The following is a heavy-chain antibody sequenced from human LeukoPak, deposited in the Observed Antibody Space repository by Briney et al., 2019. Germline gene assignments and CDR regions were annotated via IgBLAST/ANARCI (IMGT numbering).Heavy chain of an antibody. Sequence: SETLSLTCTVSGGSVSSADYYWNWIRQHPTEGLEWIGHICYTGRTTYNPSVKSRVTISADTSKNQFSLKLNSVTAADTAVYFCASAPLGNSFGYMAYWGQGALVTVSS. CDR1: GGSVSSADYY. CDR2: ICYTGRT. CDR3: ASAPLGNSFGYMAY. J-gene: IGHJ4*02. V-gene: IGHV4-31*03. D-gene: IGHD5-18*01.